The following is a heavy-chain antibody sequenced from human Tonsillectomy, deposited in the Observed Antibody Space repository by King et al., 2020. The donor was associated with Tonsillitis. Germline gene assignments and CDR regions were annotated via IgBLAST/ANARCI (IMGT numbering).Heavy chain of an antibody. CDR3: ARSPDYTDNRGHWALYYFDS. CDR2: VYYSGST. Sequence: QLQESGPGKVKPSETLSLTCTVSGDSITRGSYYWGWIRQPPGRGLEWIASVYYSGSTEYNPSLKRRVTMSVDRSKNQFSLELSSVTAADTAVYYCARSPDYTDNRGHWALYYFDSWGQGTLVTVSS. D-gene: IGHD5-12*01. V-gene: IGHV4-39*01. J-gene: IGHJ4*02. CDR1: GDSITRGSYY.